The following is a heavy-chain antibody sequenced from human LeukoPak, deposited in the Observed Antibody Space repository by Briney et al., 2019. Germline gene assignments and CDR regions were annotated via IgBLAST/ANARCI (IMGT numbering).Heavy chain of an antibody. V-gene: IGHV1-46*01. D-gene: IGHD2-21*02. CDR3: ARGAVTATTYNWFDP. J-gene: IGHJ5*02. Sequence: GASVKVSCKASGYTFTSYAMNWVRQAPGQGLEWMGIINPSGGSTSYAQKFQGRVTMTRDTSTSTVYMELSSLRSEDTAVYYCARGAVTATTYNWFDPWGQGTLVTVSS. CDR1: GYTFTSYA. CDR2: INPSGGST.